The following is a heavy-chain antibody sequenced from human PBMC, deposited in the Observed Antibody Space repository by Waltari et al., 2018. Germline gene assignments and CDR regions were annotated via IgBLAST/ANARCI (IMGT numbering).Heavy chain of an antibody. CDR1: GFTFSSYW. CDR3: ARDSSLRYYFDY. J-gene: IGHJ4*02. CDR2: INQQGSET. Sequence: EVQLVESGGGLVQPGGSLRLSCAASGFTFSSYWMSWVRQAPGKGLEWVANINQQGSETYYVDSVEGRFTISRDNAKNSLYLQMNSLRVEDTAVYYCARDSSLRYYFDYWGQGTLVTVSS. V-gene: IGHV3-7*01.